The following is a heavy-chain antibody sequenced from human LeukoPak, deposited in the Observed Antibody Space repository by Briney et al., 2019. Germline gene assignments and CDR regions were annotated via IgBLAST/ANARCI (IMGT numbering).Heavy chain of an antibody. D-gene: IGHD2-2*01. CDR1: GGSFSGYY. V-gene: IGHV4-34*01. CDR2: INHSGST. CDR3: AGFPYQLLVINWFDP. J-gene: IGHJ5*02. Sequence: SETLSLTCAVYGGSFSGYYWSWIRQPPGPGLEWIGEINHSGSTNYNPTLKSQVTISVDTSKNQFSLMLGSVTAADTAVYYFAGFPYQLLVINWFDPWGQVTLVTVS.